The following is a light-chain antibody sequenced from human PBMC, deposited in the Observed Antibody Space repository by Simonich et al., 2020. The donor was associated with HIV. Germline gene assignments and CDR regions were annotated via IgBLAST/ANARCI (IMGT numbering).Light chain of an antibody. V-gene: IGKV1-5*03. CDR3: QQYYNIPHT. CDR1: QSISTW. Sequence: DIQMTQSPSTLSASVGDRVTITCRDSQSISTWLAWYHQKPGKAPKLLIYESSSLESGVPSRFSGSGSGTLFTLTISSLQPEDFATYYCQQYYNIPHTFGQGTNLEIK. J-gene: IGKJ2*01. CDR2: ESS.